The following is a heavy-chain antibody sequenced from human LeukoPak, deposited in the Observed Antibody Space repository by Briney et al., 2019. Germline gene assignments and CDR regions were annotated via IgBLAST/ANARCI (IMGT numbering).Heavy chain of an antibody. Sequence: GGTLRLSCAASGFTFSSYGMSWVRQAPGKGLEWVSAISGSGGSTYYADSVKGRFTISRDNSKNTLYLQMNSLRAEDTAVYYCAKSLAAAGKRNNDYWGQGTLVTVSS. CDR2: ISGSGGST. CDR3: AKSLAAAGKRNNDY. J-gene: IGHJ4*02. V-gene: IGHV3-23*01. D-gene: IGHD6-13*01. CDR1: GFTFSSYG.